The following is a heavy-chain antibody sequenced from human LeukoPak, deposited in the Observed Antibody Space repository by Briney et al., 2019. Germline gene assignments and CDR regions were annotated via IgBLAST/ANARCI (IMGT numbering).Heavy chain of an antibody. CDR3: ARALEVPKFDP. CDR1: GDSVSGNNVA. J-gene: IGHJ5*02. Sequence: SQTLSLTCAISGDSVSGNNVAWNWIRQSPSRGLEWLGRTYYRSKWYNDYATFVKSRITINTDTSKNQFSLQLNSVTPEDTAVYYCARALEVPKFDPWGQGTLVTVSS. V-gene: IGHV6-1*01. CDR2: TYYRSKWYN.